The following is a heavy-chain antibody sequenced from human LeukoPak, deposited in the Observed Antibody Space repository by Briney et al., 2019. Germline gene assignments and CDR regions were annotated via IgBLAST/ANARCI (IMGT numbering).Heavy chain of an antibody. J-gene: IGHJ3*02. CDR3: ARDLDTYVVLTAYDTFDI. D-gene: IGHD2-21*02. V-gene: IGHV3-7*01. Sequence: GGSLRLSCEGSGFTFSNYWMTWVRQAPEKGLEWVANIKPSGSEKHYADSVEGRFTISRDNTKNSLYLQMNSLRAEDTAVYYCARDLDTYVVLTAYDTFDIWGQGTMVTVSS. CDR1: GFTFSNYW. CDR2: IKPSGSEK.